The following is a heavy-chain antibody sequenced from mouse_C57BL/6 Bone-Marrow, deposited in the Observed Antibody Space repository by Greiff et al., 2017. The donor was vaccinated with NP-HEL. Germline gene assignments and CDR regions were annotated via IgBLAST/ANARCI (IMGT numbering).Heavy chain of an antibody. Sequence: EVQLQQSGPGLVKPSQSLSLTCSVTGYSITSGYYWNWIRQFPGNKLEWMGYISYDGSNNYNPSPKNRISITRDTSKNQFFLKLNSVTTEDTATYYCARGALRPAAYYWGQGTTLTVSS. CDR1: GYSITSGYY. V-gene: IGHV3-6*01. J-gene: IGHJ2*01. CDR3: ARGALRPAAYY. CDR2: ISYDGSN.